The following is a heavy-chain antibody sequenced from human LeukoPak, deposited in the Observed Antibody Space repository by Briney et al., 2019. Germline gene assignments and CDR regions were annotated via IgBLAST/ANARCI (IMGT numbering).Heavy chain of an antibody. CDR3: ARASTMGYSSSWYR. D-gene: IGHD6-13*01. CDR1: GDSISNYY. Sequence: SETLSLTCTVSGDSISNYYWSWIRQPPGKGLEWIGHIYYSGSTNYNPSLKSRVTILVDTSKNQFSLKLSSVTAADTAVYYRARASTMGYSSSWYRWGQGTLVTVSP. CDR2: IYYSGST. J-gene: IGHJ4*02. V-gene: IGHV4-59*01.